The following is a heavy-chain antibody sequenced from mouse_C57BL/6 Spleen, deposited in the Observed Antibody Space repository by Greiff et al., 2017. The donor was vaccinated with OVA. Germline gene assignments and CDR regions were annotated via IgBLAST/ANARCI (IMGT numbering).Heavy chain of an antibody. Sequence: VHVKQSGTVLARPGASVKMSCKTSGYTFTSYWMHWVKQRPGQGLEWIGAIYPGNSDTSYNQKFKGKAKLTAVTSASTAYMELSSLTNEDSAVYYCTSYDGYSSWFAYWGQGTLVTVSA. D-gene: IGHD2-3*01. CDR3: TSYDGYSSWFAY. CDR2: IYPGNSDT. J-gene: IGHJ3*01. V-gene: IGHV1-5*01. CDR1: GYTFTSYW.